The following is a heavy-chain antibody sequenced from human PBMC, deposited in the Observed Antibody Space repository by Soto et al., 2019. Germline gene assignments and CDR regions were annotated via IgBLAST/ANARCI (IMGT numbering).Heavy chain of an antibody. Sequence: PGGSLRLSCAAAGFTFSDFYMSWIRQAPGKGLEWVSYISSSGRHTPYADSVKGRFTISRDNAKNSVYLQMNSLRSEDTAVYYCASRCANCSSSPYYYGMDVWGQGTTVTVSS. D-gene: IGHD2-2*01. V-gene: IGHV3-11*03. J-gene: IGHJ6*02. CDR2: ISSSGRHT. CDR1: GFTFSDFY. CDR3: ASRCANCSSSPYYYGMDV.